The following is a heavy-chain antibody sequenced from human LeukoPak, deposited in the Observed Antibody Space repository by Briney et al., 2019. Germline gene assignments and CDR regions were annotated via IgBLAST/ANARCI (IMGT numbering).Heavy chain of an antibody. CDR3: ARSPDVVETWFDL. V-gene: IGHV3-11*03. Sequence: PGGSLRLSCAASGFTFTDYYMSLIRQAPGKGLELVSYLSTSTTFINYADSVRGRFTISRDNAKNSLYLQMNSLRAEDTAVYYCARSPDVVETWFDLWGQGTLVTVSS. J-gene: IGHJ5*02. D-gene: IGHD2-21*01. CDR2: LSTSTTFI. CDR1: GFTFTDYY.